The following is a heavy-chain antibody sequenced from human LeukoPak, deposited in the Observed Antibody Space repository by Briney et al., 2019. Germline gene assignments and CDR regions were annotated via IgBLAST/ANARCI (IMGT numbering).Heavy chain of an antibody. Sequence: GGSLRLSCAASGFTFSSYGMHWVRQAPGKGLEWVAVISYDGSNKYYADSVKGRFTISRDNSKNTLYLQMNSLRAEDTAVYYCAKDYSYCSGGSCYPSHFDYWGQGTLVTLSS. CDR2: ISYDGSNK. CDR3: AKDYSYCSGGSCYPSHFDY. CDR1: GFTFSSYG. D-gene: IGHD2-15*01. V-gene: IGHV3-30*18. J-gene: IGHJ4*02.